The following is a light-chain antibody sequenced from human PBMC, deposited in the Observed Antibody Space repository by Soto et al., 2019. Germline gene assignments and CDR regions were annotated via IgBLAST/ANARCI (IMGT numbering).Light chain of an antibody. V-gene: IGLV1-40*01. CDR3: QSYDSSLSGSRV. J-gene: IGLJ1*01. CDR2: GNS. CDR1: RSNIGAGYD. Sequence: QSVLTQPPSVSGAPGQRVTISCTGSRSNIGAGYDVHWYQQLPGTAPKLLIYGNSNRPSGVPDRFSGSKSGTSASLAITGLLAEEEADYYCQSYDSSLSGSRVFGTGTKLTVL.